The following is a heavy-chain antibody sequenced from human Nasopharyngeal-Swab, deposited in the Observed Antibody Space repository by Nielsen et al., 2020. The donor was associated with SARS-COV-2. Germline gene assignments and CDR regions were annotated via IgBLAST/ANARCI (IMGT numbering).Heavy chain of an antibody. CDR3: ARDHKGSSPYFDY. V-gene: IGHV4-39*07. Sequence: SETLSLTCTVSGVSISSSDSYWGWVRQPPGKGLEWIGSLYYSGSTYYNPSLKSRVSISVDTSKNQFSLKLSSVTAADTAVYYRARDHKGSSPYFDYWGQGTLVTVSS. CDR2: LYYSGST. D-gene: IGHD6-6*01. J-gene: IGHJ4*02. CDR1: GVSISSSDSY.